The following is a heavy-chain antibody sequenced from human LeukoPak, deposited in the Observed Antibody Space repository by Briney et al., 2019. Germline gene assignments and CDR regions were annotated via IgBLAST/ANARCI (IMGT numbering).Heavy chain of an antibody. J-gene: IGHJ2*01. CDR1: GGSISSYY. Sequence: SETLSLTCTVSGGSISSYYWSWIRQPPGKGLEWIAYISYSGSTNYNPSLKSRVTISVDTSKNQFSLKLSSVTAADTAVYYCARLKTTVTTWYFDLWGRGTLVTVSS. CDR2: ISYSGST. V-gene: IGHV4-59*08. D-gene: IGHD4-17*01. CDR3: ARLKTTVTTWYFDL.